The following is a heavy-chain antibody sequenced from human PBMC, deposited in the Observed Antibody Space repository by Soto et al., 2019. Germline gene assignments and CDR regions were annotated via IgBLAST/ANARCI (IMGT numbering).Heavy chain of an antibody. CDR2: IYYSGST. Sequence: TLSLTCTVSGGSISSYYWSWIRQPPGKGLEWIGYIYYSGSTNYNPSLKSRVTISVDTSKNQFSLKLSSVTAADTAAYYCARVHREGAAGTYLHYYYYMDVWGKGTTVTVSS. CDR1: GGSISSYY. V-gene: IGHV4-59*01. CDR3: ARVHREGAAGTYLHYYYYMDV. J-gene: IGHJ6*03. D-gene: IGHD6-13*01.